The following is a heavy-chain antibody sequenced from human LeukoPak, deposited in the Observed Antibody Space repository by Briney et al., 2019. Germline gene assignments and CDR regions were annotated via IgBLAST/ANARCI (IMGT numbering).Heavy chain of an antibody. CDR1: GYTLTELS. D-gene: IGHD6-13*01. V-gene: IGHV1-24*01. CDR3: ATLYSSSWYQNWFDP. Sequence: ASVKVFCKVSGYTLTELSMHWVRQAPGKGLEWMGGFDPEDGETIYAQKFQGRVTMTEDTSTDTAYMELSSLRSEDTAVYYCATLYSSSWYQNWFDPWGQGTLVTVSS. J-gene: IGHJ5*02. CDR2: FDPEDGET.